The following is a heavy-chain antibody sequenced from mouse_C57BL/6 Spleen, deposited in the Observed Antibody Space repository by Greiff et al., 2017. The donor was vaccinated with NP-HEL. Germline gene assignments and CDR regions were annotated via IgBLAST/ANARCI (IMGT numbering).Heavy chain of an antibody. CDR2: ISSGGSYT. CDR3: ASYGSSYFFAY. V-gene: IGHV5-6*01. Sequence: EVQGVESGGDLVKPGGSLKLSCAASGFTFSSYGMSWVRQTPDKRLEWVATISSGGSYTYYPDSVKGRFTISRDNAKNTLYLQMSSLKSEDTAMYYCASYGSSYFFAYWGQGTLVTVSA. D-gene: IGHD1-1*01. J-gene: IGHJ3*01. CDR1: GFTFSSYG.